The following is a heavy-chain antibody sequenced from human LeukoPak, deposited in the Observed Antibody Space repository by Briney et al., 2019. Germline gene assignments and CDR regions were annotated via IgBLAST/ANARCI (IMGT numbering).Heavy chain of an antibody. CDR1: GGSISSGGYY. CDR2: IYHSGST. J-gene: IGHJ4*02. V-gene: IGHV4-30-2*01. CDR3: ARNARPTRYNWNDGRPPGAFDY. Sequence: TLSLTCTVSGGSISSGGYYWSWIRQLPGKGLEWIGYIYHSGSTYYNPSLKSRVTISVDRSKNQFSLKLSSVTAADTAVYYCARNARPTRYNWNDGRPPGAFDYWGQGTLVTVSS. D-gene: IGHD1-1*01.